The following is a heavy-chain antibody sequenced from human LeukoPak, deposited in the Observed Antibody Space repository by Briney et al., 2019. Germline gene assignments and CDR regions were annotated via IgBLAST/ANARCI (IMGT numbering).Heavy chain of an antibody. CDR3: ARQQHSGSYGYFDY. D-gene: IGHD1-26*01. J-gene: IGHJ4*02. CDR2: IKEDESEK. Sequence: GGSLRLSCAASLFPFSNHWMSWVRQAPGKGREWVANIKEDESEKYYVASVKGRFTISRDNAKNSLYLQMNSLRVEDTAVYYCARQQHSGSYGYFDYWGQGTLVTVSS. CDR1: LFPFSNHW. V-gene: IGHV3-7*01.